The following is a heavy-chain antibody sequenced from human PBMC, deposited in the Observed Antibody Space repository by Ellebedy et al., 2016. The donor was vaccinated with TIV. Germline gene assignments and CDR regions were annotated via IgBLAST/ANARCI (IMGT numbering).Heavy chain of an antibody. J-gene: IGHJ4*02. CDR3: AVGKQWLNTFDN. V-gene: IGHV4-59*08. D-gene: IGHD6-19*01. CDR1: GCSIDSSY. Sequence: MPSETLSLTCTVSGCSIDSSYWTWIRQPPGKGLEWIGYIYYSGSTNYNASTKSRVTISVDTSKIQFTLKLSSVTAADTAVYYCAVGKQWLNTFDNWGQGTLVTVSS. CDR2: IYYSGST.